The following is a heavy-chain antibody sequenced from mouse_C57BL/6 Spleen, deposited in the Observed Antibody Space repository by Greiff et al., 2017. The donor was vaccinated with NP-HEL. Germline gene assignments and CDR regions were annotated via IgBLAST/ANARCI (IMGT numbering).Heavy chain of an antibody. CDR3: TRRDYYGSSYPWFAY. V-gene: IGHV1-15*01. J-gene: IGHJ3*01. CDR2: IDPETGGT. CDR1: GYTFTDYE. Sequence: VQLQQSGAELVRPGASVTLSCKASGYTFTDYEMHWVKQTPVHGLEWIGAIDPETGGTAYNQKFKGKAILTADKSSSTAYMELRSLTSEDSAVYYCTRRDYYGSSYPWFAYWGQGTLVTVSA. D-gene: IGHD1-1*01.